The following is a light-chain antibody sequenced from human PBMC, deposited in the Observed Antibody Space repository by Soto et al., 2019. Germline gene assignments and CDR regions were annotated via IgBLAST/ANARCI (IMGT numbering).Light chain of an antibody. J-gene: IGKJ5*01. Sequence: DIQMTQSPSSLSASVGDRVTITCRASQSISNFLNWYQQKPGKAPKLLIRSASSLQSGVPSRFSGSGSGTDFTHRITSLQPEHFATYDCQQSYGGPITFGQGTRLQIK. V-gene: IGKV1-39*01. CDR3: QQSYGGPIT. CDR2: SAS. CDR1: QSISNF.